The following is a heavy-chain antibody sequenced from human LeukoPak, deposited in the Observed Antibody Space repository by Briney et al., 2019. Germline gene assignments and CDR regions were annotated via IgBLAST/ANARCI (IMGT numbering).Heavy chain of an antibody. Sequence: ASVKVSCKASGYTFTGYYMHWVRQARGQGLEWMGWINPNSGGTNYAQKFQGRVTMTRDTSISTAYMELSRLRSDDTAVYYCARKTDYGDYVDYWGQGTLVTVSS. CDR2: INPNSGGT. CDR1: GYTFTGYY. V-gene: IGHV1-2*02. D-gene: IGHD4-17*01. J-gene: IGHJ4*02. CDR3: ARKTDYGDYVDY.